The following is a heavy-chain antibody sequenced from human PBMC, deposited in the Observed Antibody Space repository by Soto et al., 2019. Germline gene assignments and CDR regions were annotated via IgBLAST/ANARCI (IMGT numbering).Heavy chain of an antibody. CDR2: IYPGDSDA. V-gene: IGHV5-51*01. CDR1: GYSFTSYW. D-gene: IGHD1-26*01. CDR3: ARQDGAATYYFHY. J-gene: IGHJ4*02. Sequence: PGESLKISCKGSGYSFTSYWIAWVRQMPGKGLEWMGIIYPGDSDARYSPSFQGQVTISLDKSLSTAYLQWSSLKASDTAMYYCARQDGAATYYFHYRGRRPLVTVSS.